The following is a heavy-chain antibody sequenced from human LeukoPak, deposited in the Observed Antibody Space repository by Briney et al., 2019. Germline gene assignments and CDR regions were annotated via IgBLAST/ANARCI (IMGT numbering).Heavy chain of an antibody. CDR2: IYYSGST. D-gene: IGHD4-23*01. Sequence: PSETLSLTCTVSGGAISSHYWSWIRQPPGKGLEWIGYIYYSGSTNNPSLKSRVTISLETSKSQFSLKLSSVTAADTAVYYCARGARHTVVTPYYFDYWGQGTLVTVSS. CDR1: GGAISSHY. V-gene: IGHV4-59*11. CDR3: ARGARHTVVTPYYFDY. J-gene: IGHJ4*02.